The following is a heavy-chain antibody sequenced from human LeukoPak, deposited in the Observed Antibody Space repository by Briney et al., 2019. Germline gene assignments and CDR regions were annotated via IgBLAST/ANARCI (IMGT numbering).Heavy chain of an antibody. J-gene: IGHJ4*02. CDR1: GGSISSYY. V-gene: IGHV4-59*01. Sequence: SETLSLTCTVSGGSISSYYWSWIRQPPGKGLEWFGYIYYSGSTNYNPSLKSRVTISVDTSKNQFSPKLSSVTAADTAVYYCARQGYCTNGVCYAIFDYWGQGTLVTVSS. CDR2: IYYSGST. D-gene: IGHD2-8*01. CDR3: ARQGYCTNGVCYAIFDY.